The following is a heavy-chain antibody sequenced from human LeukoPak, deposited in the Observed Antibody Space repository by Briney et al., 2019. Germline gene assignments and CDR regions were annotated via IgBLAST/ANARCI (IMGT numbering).Heavy chain of an antibody. J-gene: IGHJ6*02. CDR3: ARGSYIVVVVAATASLFHYYGMDV. CDR1: GGCFSGYN. V-gene: IGHV4-34*01. Sequence: PSETLSLTCAVYGGCFSGYNWSWIRQPPGKGLEWIGEINHSGSTNYNPSLKSRVTISVDTSKNQFSLKLSSVTAADTAVYYCARGSYIVVVVAATASLFHYYGMDVWGQGTTVTVSS. D-gene: IGHD2-15*01. CDR2: INHSGST.